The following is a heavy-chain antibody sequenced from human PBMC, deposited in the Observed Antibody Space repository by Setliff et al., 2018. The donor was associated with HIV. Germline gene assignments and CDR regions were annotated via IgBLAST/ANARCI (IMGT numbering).Heavy chain of an antibody. CDR2: ILTTGDLI. D-gene: IGHD2-15*01. V-gene: IGHV3-48*01. Sequence: GGSLRLSCAGYGFTFSVHIMIWVRQAPGKGLEWLSYILTTGDLIYYADSVKVRFTVSRDNAKNSPYLQMNSLRAEDTAVYYCARVRVTTLREWWWDYWGQGTLVTVSS. CDR3: ARVRVTTLREWWWDY. J-gene: IGHJ4*02. CDR1: GFTFSVHI.